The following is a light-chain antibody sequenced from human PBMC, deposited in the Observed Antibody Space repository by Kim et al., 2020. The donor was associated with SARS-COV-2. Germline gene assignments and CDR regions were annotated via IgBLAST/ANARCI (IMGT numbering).Light chain of an antibody. CDR2: AAP. V-gene: IGKV1-12*01. CDR3: QQANSFPYS. J-gene: IGKJ2*03. CDR1: QGINRW. Sequence: ASVGGRVPITCQARQGINRWLAWYQQKPGRAPKLLIYAAPSLQRGVPSRFSGSGSETDFTLTISSLQPKDFATYYCQQANSFPYSFGQGPRLEI.